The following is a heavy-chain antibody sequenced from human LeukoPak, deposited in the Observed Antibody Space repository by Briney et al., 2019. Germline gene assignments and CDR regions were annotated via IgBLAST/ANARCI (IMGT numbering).Heavy chain of an antibody. CDR2: IYYSSST. CDR1: GGSISSSSYY. V-gene: IGHV4-39*01. CDR3: ARLGPYDSSGYLPDY. D-gene: IGHD3-22*01. J-gene: IGHJ4*02. Sequence: SETLSLTCTVSGGSISSSSYYWGWIRQPPGKGLEWIGSIYYSSSTYYNPSLKSRVTISVDTSKNQFSLKLSSVTAADTAVYYCARLGPYDSSGYLPDYWGQGTLVTVSP.